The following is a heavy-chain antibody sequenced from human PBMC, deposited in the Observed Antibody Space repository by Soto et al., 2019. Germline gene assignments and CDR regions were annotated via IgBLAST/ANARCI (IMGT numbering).Heavy chain of an antibody. Sequence: QVQLVESGGGVVQPGRSLRLSCAASGFTFSSYAMHWVRQAPGKGLEWVAVISYDGSNKYYADSEKGRFTISRDNSKNTLYLQMNSLRAEDTAVYYCARGSGGSSWPLDYWGQGTLVTVSS. CDR1: GFTFSSYA. D-gene: IGHD6-13*01. CDR3: ARGSGGSSWPLDY. J-gene: IGHJ4*02. V-gene: IGHV3-30-3*01. CDR2: ISYDGSNK.